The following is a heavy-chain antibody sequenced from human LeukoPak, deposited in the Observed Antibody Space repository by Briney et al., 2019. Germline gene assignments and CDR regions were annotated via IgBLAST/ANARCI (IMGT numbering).Heavy chain of an antibody. D-gene: IGHD1-26*01. CDR1: GGTFSSYA. CDR3: ARVQGGTTMHLTPFMDV. CDR2: IIPIFGTA. J-gene: IGHJ6*02. V-gene: IGHV1-69*13. Sequence: GASVTVSCKASGGTFSSYAISWVRQAPGQGLEWMGGIIPIFGTANYAQKFQGRVTITADESTSTAYMELSSLRSEDTAVYYCARVQGGTTMHLTPFMDVWGQGTTVTVSS.